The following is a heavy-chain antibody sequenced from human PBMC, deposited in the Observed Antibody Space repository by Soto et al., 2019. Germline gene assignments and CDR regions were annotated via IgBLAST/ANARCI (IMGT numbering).Heavy chain of an antibody. CDR1: GFTFSSHA. Sequence: EVQLVESGGGLVQPRGSLTLSCAGPGFTFSSHAMNGVRQAPGKGLEWVAYIHGTRSILYYADSVKGRFTISRENAKNSLYRQMDSMSDEDTALYYCARDARSADYDYWGQGTLVTVSS. J-gene: IGHJ4*02. D-gene: IGHD3-16*01. CDR2: IHGTRSIL. CDR3: ARDARSADYDY. V-gene: IGHV3-48*02.